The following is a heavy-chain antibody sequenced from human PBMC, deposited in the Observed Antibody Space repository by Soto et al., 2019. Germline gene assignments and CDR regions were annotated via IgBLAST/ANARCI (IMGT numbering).Heavy chain of an antibody. Sequence: QVQLVQSGAEVKKPGASVKVSCKASGYTFTTYGITWVRKAPGQGLDWRGWISAYNGNTNYAQKLQGRVTMTTDTSTSTAYMELRSLRSDDTAVYYCARDRIVVVVAAPDAFDIWGQWTMVTVSS. J-gene: IGHJ3*02. D-gene: IGHD2-15*01. CDR3: ARDRIVVVVAAPDAFDI. CDR1: GYTFTTYG. V-gene: IGHV1-18*01. CDR2: ISAYNGNT.